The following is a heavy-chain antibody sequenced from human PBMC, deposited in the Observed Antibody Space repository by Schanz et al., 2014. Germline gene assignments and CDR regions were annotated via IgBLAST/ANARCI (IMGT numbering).Heavy chain of an antibody. CDR3: AGAFDSSGYYFDY. J-gene: IGHJ4*02. CDR1: GYTLSAYS. Sequence: QVQLVQSGTQVKKPGASVKVSCKASGYTLSAYSLHWVRQAPGQGLEWMGIVNPSVRGTHFARELPGRGTVTSDTSTSTVYMELSGRRSDDTAGYYCAGAFDSSGYYFDYWGQGTLVTVSS. V-gene: IGHV1-46*04. D-gene: IGHD3-22*01. CDR2: VNPSVRGT.